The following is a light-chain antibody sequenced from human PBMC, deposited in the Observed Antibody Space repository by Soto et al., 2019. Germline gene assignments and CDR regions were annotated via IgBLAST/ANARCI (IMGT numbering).Light chain of an antibody. V-gene: IGLV2-14*03. Sequence: QSVLTQPPSVSAAPGQSITISCTGTNSDVGAYIYVSWYQQHPGKAPKLMVYDINNRPSGVSNRFSGSKSANTASLTISGLQADDEADYYCVSFTTKSSYVFGTGTKVTVL. J-gene: IGLJ1*01. CDR2: DIN. CDR1: NSDVGAYIY. CDR3: VSFTTKSSYV.